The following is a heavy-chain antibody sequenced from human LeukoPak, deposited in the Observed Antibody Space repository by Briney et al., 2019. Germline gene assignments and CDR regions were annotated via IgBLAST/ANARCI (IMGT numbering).Heavy chain of an antibody. D-gene: IGHD1-26*01. J-gene: IGHJ4*02. V-gene: IGHV4-59*01. Sequence: SETLSLTCTVSGGSISSYYWSWIRQPPGKGLEWIGYIYYSGSTNYNPSLKSRVTISVDTSKNQFSLKTAADTAVYYCAREATEYYFDYWGQGTLVTVSS. CDR1: GGSISSYY. CDR2: IYYSGST. CDR3: AREATEYYFDY.